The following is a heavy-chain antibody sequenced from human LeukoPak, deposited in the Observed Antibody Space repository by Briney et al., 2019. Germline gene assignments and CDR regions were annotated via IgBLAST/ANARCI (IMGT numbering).Heavy chain of an antibody. CDR1: GASISSTSYY. V-gene: IGHV4-39*07. CDR3: ARFGVRGGNICSGGSCYPSLGY. J-gene: IGHJ4*02. CDR2: TYYRGTT. Sequence: SETLSLTCTVSGASISSTSYYWGWLRQPPGTGLEWIGSTYYRGTTYYNPSLKSRVTISVDTSKNQFSLQLSSVTAADTAVYYCARFGVRGGNICSGGSCYPSLGYWGQGTLVTVSS. D-gene: IGHD2-15*01.